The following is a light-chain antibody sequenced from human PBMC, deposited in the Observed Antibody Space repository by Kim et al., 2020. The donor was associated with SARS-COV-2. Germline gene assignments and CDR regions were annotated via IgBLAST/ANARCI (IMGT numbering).Light chain of an antibody. V-gene: IGLV1-51*01. Sequence: QKVTISCYGSSSNIGNNNYVSWYQQLPGAAPKLLIEDNNERPSGIPDRFSGSKSGTSATLAITGLQTGDEADYYCGTWDSSLSAWVFGGGTQLTVL. J-gene: IGLJ3*02. CDR3: GTWDSSLSAWV. CDR2: DNN. CDR1: SSNIGNNNY.